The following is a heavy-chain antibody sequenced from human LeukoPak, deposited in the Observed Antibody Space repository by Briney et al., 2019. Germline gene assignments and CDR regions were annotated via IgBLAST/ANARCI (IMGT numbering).Heavy chain of an antibody. J-gene: IGHJ4*02. Sequence: PGGSLRLSCAASGFTLSSYAMRWVRQATGKGGEWGSTISASAGSTHYADSVQGRFTVSRDNSTNTLYLQMNSLRAEDTAVYYCARKFGGYCSGTSCQINFDYWGQGTLVTVSS. CDR2: ISASAGST. CDR1: GFTLSSYA. CDR3: ARKFGGYCSGTSCQINFDY. D-gene: IGHD2-2*01. V-gene: IGHV3-23*01.